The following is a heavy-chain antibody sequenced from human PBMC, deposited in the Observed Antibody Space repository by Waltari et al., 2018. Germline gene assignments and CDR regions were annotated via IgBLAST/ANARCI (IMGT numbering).Heavy chain of an antibody. V-gene: IGHV1-69*04. CDR3: ARENWDPLGGDFNN. CDR1: GDGFINYA. D-gene: IGHD3-16*01. J-gene: IGHJ4*02. CDR2: IIPAGGIN. Sequence: QVHLVQSGTEMKKPGSSVRVSCKSTGDGFINYAFNWVRQAPGQGLEWTGRIIPAGGINNYAQRFQGRVNSTADKSTSTAFVEWSRLRSEDTAVYFCARENWDPLGGDFNNWGQGTLVTVSS.